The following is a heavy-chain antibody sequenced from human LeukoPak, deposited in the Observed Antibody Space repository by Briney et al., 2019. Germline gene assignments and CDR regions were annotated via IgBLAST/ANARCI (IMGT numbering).Heavy chain of an antibody. CDR2: IYYSGST. J-gene: IGHJ5*02. D-gene: IGHD3-3*01. Sequence: SETLSLTCIVSGGSISSSSYYWGWIRQPPGKGLEWIGSIYYSGSTYYNPSLKSRVTISVDTSKNQFSLKLSSVTAADTAVYYCARIFPYDFWSGYYSVWFDPWGQGTLVTVSS. CDR3: ARIFPYDFWSGYYSVWFDP. V-gene: IGHV4-39*07. CDR1: GGSISSSSYY.